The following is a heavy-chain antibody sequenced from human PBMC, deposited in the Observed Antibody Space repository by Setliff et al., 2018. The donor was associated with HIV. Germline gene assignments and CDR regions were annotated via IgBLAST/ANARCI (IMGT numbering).Heavy chain of an antibody. CDR3: ARTVNDYGDYYFDY. V-gene: IGHV1-3*01. CDR2: INAGTGNT. D-gene: IGHD4-17*01. CDR1: GYTFTSYA. J-gene: IGHJ4*02. Sequence: ASVKVSCKASGYTFTSYAMHWVRQAPGQRLEWMGWINAGTGNTKYSQNFQGRVTFSRDTSASTAYMELSSLRSEDTAVYYCARTVNDYGDYYFDYWGQGALVTVSS.